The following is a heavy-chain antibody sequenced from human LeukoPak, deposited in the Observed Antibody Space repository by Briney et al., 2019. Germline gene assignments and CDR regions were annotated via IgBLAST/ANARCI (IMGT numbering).Heavy chain of an antibody. Sequence: ASVKVSCKASGYTFTGQYLHWVRHAPGQGLEWMGWITPNSGGTNYAQKFQGRVTMTRDTSISTAYMELSRLRSDDTAIYYCATGSGTYSPDYWGQGTLVTVSS. CDR2: ITPNSGGT. CDR3: ATGSGTYSPDY. CDR1: GYTFTGQY. V-gene: IGHV1-2*02. J-gene: IGHJ4*01. D-gene: IGHD3-10*01.